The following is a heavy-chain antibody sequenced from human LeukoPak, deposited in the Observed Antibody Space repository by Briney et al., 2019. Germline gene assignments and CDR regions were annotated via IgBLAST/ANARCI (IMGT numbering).Heavy chain of an antibody. CDR2: ISSSSSYI. J-gene: IGHJ4*02. V-gene: IGHV3-21*01. CDR3: ARVGEMATIQGHFDY. Sequence: GGSLRLSCAASGFTFSSYSMNWVRQAPGKGLEWVSSISSSSSYIYYADSVKGRFTISRDNAKNSLYLQMNSLRAEDTAVYYCARVGEMATIQGHFDYWGQGTLVTVSS. CDR1: GFTFSSYS. D-gene: IGHD5-24*01.